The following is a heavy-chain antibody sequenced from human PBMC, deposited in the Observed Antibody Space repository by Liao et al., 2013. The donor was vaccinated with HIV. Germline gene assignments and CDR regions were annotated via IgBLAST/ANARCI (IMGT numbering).Heavy chain of an antibody. J-gene: IGHJ4*02. CDR2: VFYTGSS. D-gene: IGHD3-3*01. CDR1: GDSISSFY. CDR3: ARGYPSDFWSVTASPYYFDY. V-gene: IGHV4-59*01. Sequence: QMQLQESGPGLVKPSETLSLTCTVSGDSISSFYWSWIRQPPGKGLEWIGYVFYTGSSNYNPSLKSRVTISVDTSTNQFFLNLRSVTAADTAVYFCARGYPSDFWSVTASPYYFDYWGQGTLVTVSS.